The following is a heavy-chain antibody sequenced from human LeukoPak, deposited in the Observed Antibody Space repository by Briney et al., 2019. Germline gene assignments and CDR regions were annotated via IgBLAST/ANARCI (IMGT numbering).Heavy chain of an antibody. CDR2: ISWDGGST. CDR3: AKDRQGVGATGFDY. Sequence: AGGSLRLSCAASGFTFDDYAMHWVRQAPGKGLEWVSLISWDGGSTYYADSVKGRFTISRDNSKNSLYLQMNSLRAEDTALHYCAKDRQGVGATGFDYWGQGTLVTVSS. J-gene: IGHJ4*02. V-gene: IGHV3-43D*03. D-gene: IGHD1-26*01. CDR1: GFTFDDYA.